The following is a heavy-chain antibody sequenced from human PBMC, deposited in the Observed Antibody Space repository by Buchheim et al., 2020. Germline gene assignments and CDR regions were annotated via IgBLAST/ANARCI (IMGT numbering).Heavy chain of an antibody. V-gene: IGHV3-30*04. J-gene: IGHJ6*02. Sequence: QVQLVESGGGVVQPGRSLRLSCAASGFTFNSYAMHWVRQAPGKGLEWVAVISYDGSNKYYADSVKGRFTISRDNSKNTLYLQMNSLRAEDTAVYYCARDRGQQLVYYYYGMDVWGQGTT. CDR3: ARDRGQQLVYYYYGMDV. D-gene: IGHD6-13*01. CDR1: GFTFNSYA. CDR2: ISYDGSNK.